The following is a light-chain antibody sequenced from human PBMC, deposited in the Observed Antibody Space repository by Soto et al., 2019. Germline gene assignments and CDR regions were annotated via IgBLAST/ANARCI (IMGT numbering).Light chain of an antibody. Sequence: QSVLTQPPSASGTPGQRVTISCSGSSSNIERNYVYWYQQLPGTAPKLLIFRDNQRPSGVPDRISGSKSGTSASLAISGLRSEDEADYYCAAWDDSLSGGVFGGGTKLTVL. CDR2: RDN. V-gene: IGLV1-47*01. J-gene: IGLJ3*02. CDR1: SSNIERNY. CDR3: AAWDDSLSGGV.